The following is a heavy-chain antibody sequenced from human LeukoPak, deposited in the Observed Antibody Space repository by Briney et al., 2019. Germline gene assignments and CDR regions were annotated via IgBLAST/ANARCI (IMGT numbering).Heavy chain of an antibody. V-gene: IGHV3-21*01. Sequence: GGSLRLSCAASGFTFSSYSMNWVRQAPGKGLEWVSSISTSSSYIHYADSVKGRFTISRDNARNSLYLQMNSLRAEDKAVYYCARGLGGVDYWGQGTLVTVSS. CDR1: GFTFSSYS. CDR3: ARGLGGVDY. D-gene: IGHD3-10*01. CDR2: ISTSSSYI. J-gene: IGHJ4*02.